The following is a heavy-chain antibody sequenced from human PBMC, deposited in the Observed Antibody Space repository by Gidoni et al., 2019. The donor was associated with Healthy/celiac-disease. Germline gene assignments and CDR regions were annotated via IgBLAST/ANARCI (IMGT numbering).Heavy chain of an antibody. CDR1: GYTFTSYD. J-gene: IGHJ6*02. D-gene: IGHD6-19*01. CDR3: AREVGVSSGSNYYYYYGMDV. CDR2: MNPNSGNT. V-gene: IGHV1-8*01. Sequence: GASVKVSCTASGYTFTSYDINWVRQATGQGLEWMGWMNPNSGNTGYAQKFQGRVTMTRNTSISTAYMELSSLRSEDTAVYYCAREVGVSSGSNYYYYYGMDVWGQGTTVTVSS.